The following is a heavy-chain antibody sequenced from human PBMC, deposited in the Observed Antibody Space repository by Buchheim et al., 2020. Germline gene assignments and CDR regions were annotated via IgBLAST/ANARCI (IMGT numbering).Heavy chain of an antibody. CDR1: GFTFSSYA. D-gene: IGHD1-26*01. Sequence: EVQLLESGGGLVQPGGSLRLSCAASGFTFSSYAMSWVRQAPGKGLEWVSAVNTGGISTYYADSVKGRFTLSRDPSKKTLYLQMNSLRAEDTAVYYCAKHSLRVGATFDYWGQGTL. V-gene: IGHV3-23*01. J-gene: IGHJ4*02. CDR3: AKHSLRVGATFDY. CDR2: VNTGGIST.